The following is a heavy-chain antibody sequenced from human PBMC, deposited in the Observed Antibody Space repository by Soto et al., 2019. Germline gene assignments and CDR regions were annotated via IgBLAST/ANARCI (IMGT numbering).Heavy chain of an antibody. CDR1: GFMFNHYA. Sequence: EQVLESGGGLVQPGGSLRLSCEASGFMFNHYAMAWVRQTPGKGLEWVSVISGSTGTTYYADSVKGRFTISRDNSKNTVYLQMNSLRVEDSALYSCAKVIVLGASTLEYWGQGTLVTVSS. J-gene: IGHJ4*02. D-gene: IGHD6-6*01. CDR3: AKVIVLGASTLEY. V-gene: IGHV3-23*01. CDR2: ISGSTGTT.